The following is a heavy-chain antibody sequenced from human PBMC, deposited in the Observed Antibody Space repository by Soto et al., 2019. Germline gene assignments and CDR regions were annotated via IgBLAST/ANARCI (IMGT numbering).Heavy chain of an antibody. CDR1: GYTFNSHA. CDR3: ARDQSGIGWYVDWFDP. D-gene: IGHD6-19*01. V-gene: IGHV1-3*01. Sequence: QGQLMQSGAEVKKPGASVKVSCKASGYTFNSHAIHWMRQAPGQRLEWMGWINAGNGNTYYSEKFKGRGSLTRDTVATTVYMELTSLTSEDTGVYYCARDQSGIGWYVDWFDPWGQGTLVTVSS. CDR2: INAGNGNT. J-gene: IGHJ5*02.